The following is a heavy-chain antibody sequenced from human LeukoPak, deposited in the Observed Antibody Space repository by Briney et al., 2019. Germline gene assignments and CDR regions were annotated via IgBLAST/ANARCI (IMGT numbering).Heavy chain of an antibody. CDR1: GYTFTSYG. J-gene: IGHJ4*02. CDR2: ISAYNGNT. CDR3: VREGSVYYDSSGYCYYFDY. V-gene: IGHV1-18*01. D-gene: IGHD3-22*01. Sequence: ASVKVSCKASGYTFTSYGISWVRQAPGQGLEWMGWISAYNGNTNYAQKLQGRVTMTTDTSTSTAYMELRSLRSDDTAVYYCVREGSVYYDSSGYCYYFDYWGQGTLVTVSS.